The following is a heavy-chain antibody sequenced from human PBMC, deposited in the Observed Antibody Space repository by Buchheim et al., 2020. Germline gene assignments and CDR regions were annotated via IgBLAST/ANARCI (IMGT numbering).Heavy chain of an antibody. CDR3: ARGHYYDSSGYYREYYYYYYGMDV. D-gene: IGHD3-22*01. CDR2: IIPIFGTA. Sequence: QVQLVQSGAEVKKPGSSVKVSCKASGGTFSSYAISWVRQAPGQGLEWMGGIIPIFGTANYAQKFQGRVTITADKSTRTAYMELSSLRSEDTAVYYCARGHYYDSSGYYREYYYYYYGMDVWGQGTT. V-gene: IGHV1-69*06. J-gene: IGHJ6*02. CDR1: GGTFSSYA.